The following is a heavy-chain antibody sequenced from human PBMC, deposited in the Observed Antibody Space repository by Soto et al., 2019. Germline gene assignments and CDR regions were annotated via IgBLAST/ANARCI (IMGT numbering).Heavy chain of an antibody. CDR2: IYYSRST. CDR1: GGSISSYY. D-gene: IGHD3-22*01. V-gene: IGHV4-59*01. J-gene: IGHJ4*02. CDR3: ARTDDSSGYLLYYFDY. Sequence: SETLSLTCTVSGGSISSYYWSWIRQPPGKGLEWIGYIYYSRSTNYNPSLKSRVTISVDTSKNQFSLKLSSVTAADTAVYYCARTDDSSGYLLYYFDYWGQGTLVTVSS.